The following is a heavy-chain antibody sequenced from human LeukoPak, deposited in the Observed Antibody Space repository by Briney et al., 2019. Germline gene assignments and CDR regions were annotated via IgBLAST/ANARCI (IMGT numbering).Heavy chain of an antibody. D-gene: IGHD3-22*01. CDR1: GGSISSYY. Sequence: SETLSLTCTVSGGSISSYYWSWIRQPPGKGLEWSGYISYSGSTNYNPSLKSRVTISVDTSKNQFSLKLSSVTAADTAVYYCARALSSYWDYWGQGTLVTVSS. CDR3: ARALSSYWDY. J-gene: IGHJ4*02. V-gene: IGHV4-59*01. CDR2: ISYSGST.